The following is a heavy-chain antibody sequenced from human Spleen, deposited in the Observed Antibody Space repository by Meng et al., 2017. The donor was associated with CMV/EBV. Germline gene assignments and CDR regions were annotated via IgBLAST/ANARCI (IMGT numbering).Heavy chain of an antibody. V-gene: IGHV1-3*02. CDR3: ARDKNYYDSSPYYIGDY. Sequence: ASVKVSCKASGYTFTSYAMHWVRQAPGQRLEWMGWSNAGNGNTKYSQEFQGRVTMTTDTSTSTAYMELRILGSDDTAVYYCARDKNYYDSSPYYIGDYWGQGTLVTVSS. CDR1: GYTFTSYA. D-gene: IGHD3-22*01. J-gene: IGHJ4*02. CDR2: SNAGNGNT.